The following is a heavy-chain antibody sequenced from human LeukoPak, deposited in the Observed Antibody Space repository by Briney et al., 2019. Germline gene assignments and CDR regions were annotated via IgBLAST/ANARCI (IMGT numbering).Heavy chain of an antibody. D-gene: IGHD3-22*01. CDR3: AKVGYYYDSSGYYSPGFDY. V-gene: IGHV3-23*01. J-gene: IGHJ4*02. CDR1: GLTISSYA. CDR2: ISGSGGST. Sequence: GGSLRLSCAASGLTISSYAMSWVRQAPGKGLEWVSAISGSGGSTYYADSVKGRFTISRDNSKNTLYLQMNSLRAEDTAVYYCAKVGYYYDSSGYYSPGFDYWGQGTLVTVSS.